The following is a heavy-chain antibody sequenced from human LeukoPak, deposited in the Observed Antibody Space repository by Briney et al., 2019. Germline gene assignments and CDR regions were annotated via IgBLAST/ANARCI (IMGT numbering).Heavy chain of an antibody. D-gene: IGHD4-23*01. Sequence: ASVNVSCKASGYDFSSYGISWVRQAPGQGLQWMGWISVYNGKTNYGPLQGRVTMTTDTSTGTAYMELRNLRSEDTAIYYCARHMTTVGTSLDSWGQGTLVTVSS. V-gene: IGHV1-18*01. CDR2: ISVYNGKT. CDR3: ARHMTTVGTSLDS. CDR1: GYDFSSYG. J-gene: IGHJ4*02.